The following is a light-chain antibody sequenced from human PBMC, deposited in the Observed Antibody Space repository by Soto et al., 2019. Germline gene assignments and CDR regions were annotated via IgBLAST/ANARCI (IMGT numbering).Light chain of an antibody. J-gene: IGKJ1*01. CDR1: QSVSSSY. CDR3: QQYNSYMWT. CDR2: GAS. V-gene: IGKV3-20*01. Sequence: ERVLTQCPDTLSLCHRERATLSCRASQSVSSSYLAWYQQKPGQSPRLLIYGASSRATGIPDRFSGSGSGTEFTLTISSLQPGDFATYYCQQYNSYMWTFGQGTKVDIK.